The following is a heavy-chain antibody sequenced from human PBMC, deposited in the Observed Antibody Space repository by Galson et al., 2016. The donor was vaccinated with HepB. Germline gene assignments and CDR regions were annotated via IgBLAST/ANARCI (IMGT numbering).Heavy chain of an antibody. CDR1: GTSFTAFW. CDR3: ARRYNWNDEYYFDQ. CDR2: IYPPDSDT. Sequence: QSGAEVKKPGESLKISCKGSGTSFTAFWIGWVRQMPGKGLEWMGIIYPPDSDTRYSPPFQGQVTISADKSITTAYLQLSSLKASDTAMYYCARRYNWNDEYYFDQWGQGTLVTVSS. D-gene: IGHD1-1*01. V-gene: IGHV5-51*01. J-gene: IGHJ4*02.